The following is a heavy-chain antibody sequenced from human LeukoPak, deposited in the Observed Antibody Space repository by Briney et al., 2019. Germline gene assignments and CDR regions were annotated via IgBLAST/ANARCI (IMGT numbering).Heavy chain of an antibody. J-gene: IGHJ6*02. CDR1: GFTFSSYG. CDR3: ARDTFGDYYYYYGMDV. D-gene: IGHD4-17*01. Sequence: GGSLRLSCAASGFTFSSYGMHWVRQAPGKGLEWVAVIWYDGSNKYYADSVKGRFTISRDNSKNTLYLQMNSLRAEDTAVYYCARDTFGDYYYYYGMDVWGQGTTVTVYS. V-gene: IGHV3-33*01. CDR2: IWYDGSNK.